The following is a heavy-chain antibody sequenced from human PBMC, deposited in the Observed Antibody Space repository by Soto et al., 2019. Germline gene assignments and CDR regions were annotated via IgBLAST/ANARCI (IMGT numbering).Heavy chain of an antibody. CDR1: GLTFSSYA. CDR2: ISGDGGNK. D-gene: IGHD6-19*01. Sequence: QVHLVESGGGVVQPGKSLRLSCTASGLTFSSYAVHWVRQAPGQGLEWVSVISGDGGNKYFAESVRGRFLISRDNSKNTVYLQMNSLRHEDTAVYCCARRLTSTVSALGYWGQGTLVTVSS. J-gene: IGHJ4*02. CDR3: ARRLTSTVSALGY. V-gene: IGHV3-30-3*01.